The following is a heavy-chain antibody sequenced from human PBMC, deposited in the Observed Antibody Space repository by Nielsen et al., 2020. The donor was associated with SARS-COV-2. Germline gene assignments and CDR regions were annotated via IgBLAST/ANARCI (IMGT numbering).Heavy chain of an antibody. V-gene: IGHV3-30*04. CDR2: ISYDGSNK. CDR3: ARDRPYGMDV. J-gene: IGHJ6*02. Sequence: GESLKISCAASGFTFSSYAMHWVRQAPGKGLEWVAVISYDGSNKYYADSVKGRFTTSRDNAKNSLYLQMNSLRAEDTAVYYCARDRPYGMDVWGQGTTVTVSS. D-gene: IGHD6-6*01. CDR1: GFTFSSYA.